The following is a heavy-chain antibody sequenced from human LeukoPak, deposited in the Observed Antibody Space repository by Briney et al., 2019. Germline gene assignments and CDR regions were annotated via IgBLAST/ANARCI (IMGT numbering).Heavy chain of an antibody. D-gene: IGHD2-21*01. V-gene: IGHV3-30*03. Sequence: GGSLRLSCAASGFTFSSYGMHWVRQAPGKGLEWVAVISYDGSNKYYADSVKGRFTISRDNSKNTLYLQMNSLRAEDTAVYYCARLWGWDYWGQGTLVTVSS. CDR1: GFTFSSYG. CDR2: ISYDGSNK. J-gene: IGHJ4*02. CDR3: ARLWGWDY.